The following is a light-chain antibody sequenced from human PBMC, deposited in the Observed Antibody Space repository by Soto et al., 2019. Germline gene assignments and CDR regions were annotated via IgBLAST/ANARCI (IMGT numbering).Light chain of an antibody. CDR3: QQRRSWPPTIT. CDR2: DAS. CDR1: QSVSSY. Sequence: ENVLTQSPATLSLSPGERATPSLRGVQSVSSYLAWYQQKPGQAPRLLIYDASNRATDIPPRFSGSGSGTDFTLTISSLEPEDFAVYYCQQRRSWPPTITFGQGTRLEIK. V-gene: IGKV3-11*01. J-gene: IGKJ5*01.